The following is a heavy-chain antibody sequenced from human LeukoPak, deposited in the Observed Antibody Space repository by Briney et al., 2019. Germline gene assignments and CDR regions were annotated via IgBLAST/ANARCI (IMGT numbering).Heavy chain of an antibody. Sequence: PSETLSLTCTVSGGSISSSSYYWGWIRQPPGKGLEWIGSIYYSGSTYYNPSLKSRVTISVDTSKNQFSLKLSSVTAADTAVYYCARHGYVLQLVFDYWGQGTLVTVSS. CDR1: GGSISSSSYY. V-gene: IGHV4-39*01. D-gene: IGHD6-13*01. CDR3: ARHGYVLQLVFDY. CDR2: IYYSGST. J-gene: IGHJ4*02.